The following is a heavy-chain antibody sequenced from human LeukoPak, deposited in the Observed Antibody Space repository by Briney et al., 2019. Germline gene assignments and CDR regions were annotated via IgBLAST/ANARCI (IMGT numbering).Heavy chain of an antibody. V-gene: IGHV4-59*01. CDR3: ARVSKNYYDSSGYSKVENDY. D-gene: IGHD3-22*01. CDR2: IYYSGST. CDR1: GGSISSYY. Sequence: PSETLSLTCTVSGGSISSYYWSWIRQPPGKGLEWIGYIYYSGSTNYNPSLKSRVTISVDTSKNQFSLKLSSVTAADTAVYYCARVSKNYYDSSGYSKVENDYWGQGTLVTVSS. J-gene: IGHJ4*02.